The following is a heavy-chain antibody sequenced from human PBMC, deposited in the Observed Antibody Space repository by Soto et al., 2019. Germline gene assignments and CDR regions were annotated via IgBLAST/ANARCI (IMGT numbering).Heavy chain of an antibody. CDR1: GFTFSSNA. J-gene: IGHJ4*02. CDR3: AKAQGGSYLDY. CDR2: ISSSGGST. D-gene: IGHD2-15*01. V-gene: IGHV3-23*01. Sequence: EVQLLESGGGLVQPGGSLRLSCAASGFTFSSNAMSWVRQAPGKGLEWVSGISSSGGSTYYADSVKGRFTISRDNSKNMLYLQMNNRRAEDTAVYYCAKAQGGSYLDYWGQGTLVTVSS.